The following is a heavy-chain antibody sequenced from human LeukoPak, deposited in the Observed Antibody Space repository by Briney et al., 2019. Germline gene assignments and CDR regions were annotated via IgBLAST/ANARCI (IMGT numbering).Heavy chain of an antibody. V-gene: IGHV4-34*01. CDR1: RGSFSGYY. D-gene: IGHD2-2*01. J-gene: IGHJ4*02. Sequence: PSETLSLTCAVYRGSFSGYYWSWIRQPPGKGREWIGEVNHSGSTNFHPSLRSRVTISVDTSKNQFSLKLNSVTAADTAVYYCARGLSRTPPGGYWGQGTLVTVSS. CDR2: VNHSGST. CDR3: ARGLSRTPPGGY.